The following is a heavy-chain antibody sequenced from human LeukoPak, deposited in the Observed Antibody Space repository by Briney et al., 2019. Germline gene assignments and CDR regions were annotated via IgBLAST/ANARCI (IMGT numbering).Heavy chain of an antibody. CDR1: GYSFTSYY. J-gene: IGHJ3*02. CDR3: AETYYYDSSGYFGAFDI. CDR2: INPSGGST. Sequence: ASVKVSCKASGYSFTSYYIHWVRQAPGQGLEWMGIINPSGGSTSNAQKFQGRVTMTRDTSTSTAYMELSSLRSEDTAVYYCAETYYYDSSGYFGAFDIWGQGTMVTVSS. V-gene: IGHV1-46*01. D-gene: IGHD3-22*01.